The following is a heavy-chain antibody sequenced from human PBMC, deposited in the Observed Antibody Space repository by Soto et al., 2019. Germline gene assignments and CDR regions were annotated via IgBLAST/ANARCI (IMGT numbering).Heavy chain of an antibody. D-gene: IGHD1-20*01. V-gene: IGHV4-61*03. Sequence: SSETLSLTCIVSGGSVRSGTYYWSWIRQSPGKGLEWIGYIYYSGDTNYNPSLKSRVTVSVDTSQNRFSLKLRSVTAADTAVYFCARALRGYDWNRRTDYFHGLDVWGQGTTVTVSS. CDR3: ARALRGYDWNRRTDYFHGLDV. J-gene: IGHJ6*02. CDR1: GGSVRSGTYY. CDR2: IYYSGDT.